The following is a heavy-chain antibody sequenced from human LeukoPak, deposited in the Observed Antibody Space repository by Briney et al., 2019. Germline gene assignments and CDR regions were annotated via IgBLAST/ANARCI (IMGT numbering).Heavy chain of an antibody. V-gene: IGHV1-8*01. CDR3: VRWKWTYYDFWSGYDTDY. CDR2: MNPNSGNT. CDR1: GYTFTSYV. J-gene: IGHJ4*02. Sequence: ASVKVSCKASGYTFTSYVINRVRQATGQGLEWMGWMNPNSGNTGYAQKFQSRVTITRNTSISTAIMELCSLRSGDTAVYYGVRWKWTYYDFWSGYDTDYWGQGTLVTVSS. D-gene: IGHD3-3*01.